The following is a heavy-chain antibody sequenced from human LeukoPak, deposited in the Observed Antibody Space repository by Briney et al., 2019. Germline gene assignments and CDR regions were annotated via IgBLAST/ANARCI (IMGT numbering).Heavy chain of an antibody. Sequence: ASVKVSCKASGYTFTSYDINWVRQATGQGLEWMGWMNPNSGNTGYAQKFQGRVTMTRNTSISTAYMELSSLRSEHTAVYYCARGRYCSSTSCYVSDYWGQGTLVTVSS. CDR2: MNPNSGNT. J-gene: IGHJ4*02. V-gene: IGHV1-8*01. CDR3: ARGRYCSSTSCYVSDY. D-gene: IGHD2-2*01. CDR1: GYTFTSYD.